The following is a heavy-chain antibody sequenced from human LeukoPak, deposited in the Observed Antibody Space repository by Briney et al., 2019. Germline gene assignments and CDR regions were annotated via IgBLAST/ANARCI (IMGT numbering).Heavy chain of an antibody. CDR1: GFTFSSYS. D-gene: IGHD1-1*01. CDR3: ARISVERPNYYGMDV. J-gene: IGHJ6*02. CDR2: ISSSSSYI. Sequence: GGSLRLSCAASGFTFSSYSMNWVRQAPGKGLEWVSSISSSSSYIYYADSVKGRFTISRDNAKNSLYLQMNSLRAEDTAVYYCARISVERPNYYGMDVWGQGTTVTVSS. V-gene: IGHV3-21*01.